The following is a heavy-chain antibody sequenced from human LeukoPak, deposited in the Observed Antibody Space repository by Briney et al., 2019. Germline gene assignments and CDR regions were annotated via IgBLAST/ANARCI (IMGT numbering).Heavy chain of an antibody. CDR2: MYYSGST. J-gene: IGHJ4*02. Sequence: PSETLSLTCSVSGGSVSSYYWSWIRQPPGKGLEWIGYMYYSGSTTYNPSLKSRVTISVDTSKNQLSLKLSSVTAADTAVYYCAVLGNYALDYWGQGSLVTV. D-gene: IGHD1-7*01. V-gene: IGHV4-59*02. CDR3: AVLGNYALDY. CDR1: GGSVSSYY.